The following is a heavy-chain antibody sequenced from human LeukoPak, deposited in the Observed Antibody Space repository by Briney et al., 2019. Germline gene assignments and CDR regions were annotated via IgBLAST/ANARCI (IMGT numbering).Heavy chain of an antibody. CDR3: AREGIGPHQRGGGYYYYYYMDV. J-gene: IGHJ6*03. D-gene: IGHD3-16*01. Sequence: GASVKVSCTASGYTFTSYGISWVRQAPGQGLEWMGWISAYNGNTNYAQKLQGRVTMTTDTSTSTAYMELRSLRSDDTAIYYCAREGIGPHQRGGGYYYYYYMDVWGKGTTVTISS. CDR1: GYTFTSYG. V-gene: IGHV1-18*01. CDR2: ISAYNGNT.